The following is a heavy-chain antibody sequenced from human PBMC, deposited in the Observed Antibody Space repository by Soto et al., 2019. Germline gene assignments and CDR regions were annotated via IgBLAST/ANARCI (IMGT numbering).Heavy chain of an antibody. CDR3: ARQGGWFDP. V-gene: IGHV4-34*01. CDR2: INHSGST. D-gene: IGHD1-26*01. CDR1: GGSFSGYY. Sequence: SETLSLTCAVYGGSFSGYYWSWIRQPPGKGLEWIGEINHSGSTNYNPSLKSRVTISVDTSKNQFSLELNSVTAADTAVYYCARQGGWFDPWGQGTLVTVSS. J-gene: IGHJ5*02.